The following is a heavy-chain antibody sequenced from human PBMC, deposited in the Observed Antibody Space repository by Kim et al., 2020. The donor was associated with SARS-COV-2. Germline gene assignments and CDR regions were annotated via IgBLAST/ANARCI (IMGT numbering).Heavy chain of an antibody. J-gene: IGHJ6*02. CDR3: AGAMVLGVIITGCMDV. Sequence: GGSLRLSCAASGFTVTSNYMSWVRQAPGKGLEWVSVIYSGGSTYYADSVKGRFTISRDNSKNTLYLQMNSLKAEDTAVYYCAGAMVLGVIITGCMDVWGQGTKVNVSS. V-gene: IGHV3-53*01. CDR1: GFTVTSNY. D-gene: IGHD3-10*01. CDR2: IYSGGST.